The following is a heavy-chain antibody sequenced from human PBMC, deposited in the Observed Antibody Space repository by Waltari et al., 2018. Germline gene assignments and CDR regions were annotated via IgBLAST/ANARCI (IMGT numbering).Heavy chain of an antibody. V-gene: IGHV4-39*01. CDR2: IYYSGST. J-gene: IGHJ4*02. CDR3: ARSSSWYYFDY. Sequence: QLQLQESGPGLVKPSETLSLTCTISGGPFSSSSYYWGWIRQPPGKGLEWCGSIYYSGSTYYNPSLKSRVTISVDTSKNQFALKLSSVTAADTAVYYCARSSSWYYFDYWGQGTLVTVSS. D-gene: IGHD6-13*01. CDR1: GGPFSSSSYY.